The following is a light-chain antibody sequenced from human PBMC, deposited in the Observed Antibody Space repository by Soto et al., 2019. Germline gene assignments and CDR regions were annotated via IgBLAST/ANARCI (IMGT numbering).Light chain of an antibody. CDR3: MQALQAPFT. CDR1: QSLLHSNGYTY. V-gene: IGKV2-28*01. Sequence: DIVMTQSPPSLPVTPGEPASISCRSSQSLLHSNGYTYLDWYLQKPGQSPQLLIYLVSNRASGVPDRFSGSGSGTDFTLRISRVEAEDVGVYYCMQALQAPFTFGPGTRVDIK. CDR2: LVS. J-gene: IGKJ3*01.